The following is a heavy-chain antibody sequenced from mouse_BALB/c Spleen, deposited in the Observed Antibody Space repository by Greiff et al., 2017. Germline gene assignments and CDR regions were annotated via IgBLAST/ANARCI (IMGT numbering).Heavy chain of an antibody. J-gene: IGHJ3*01. CDR2: IWGDGST. Sequence: VMLVESGPGLVAPSQSLSITCTVLGFSLTGYGVNCVRQPPGKGLEWLGMIWGDGSTDYNSALKSRLSISKDNSKSQVFLKMNSLQTDDTARYYCARVYYDYDWFAYWGQGTLVTVSA. D-gene: IGHD2-4*01. V-gene: IGHV2-6-7*01. CDR1: GFSLTGYG. CDR3: ARVYYDYDWFAY.